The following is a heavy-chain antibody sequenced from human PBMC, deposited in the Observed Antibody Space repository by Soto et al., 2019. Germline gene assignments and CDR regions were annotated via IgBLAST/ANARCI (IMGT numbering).Heavy chain of an antibody. CDR2: MNPNSGNT. Sequence: GAAVKVSCKASGYTFTSYDIHWVRQATGQGLEWMGWMNPNSGNTGYAQKFQGRVTMTRNTSISTAYMELSSLRSEDTAVYYCARGSGEWLRYDFDYWGQGTLVTVSS. J-gene: IGHJ4*02. CDR3: ARGSGEWLRYDFDY. CDR1: GYTFTSYD. V-gene: IGHV1-8*01. D-gene: IGHD5-12*01.